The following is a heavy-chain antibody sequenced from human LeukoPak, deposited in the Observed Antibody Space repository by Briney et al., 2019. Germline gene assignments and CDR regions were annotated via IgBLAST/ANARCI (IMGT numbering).Heavy chain of an antibody. V-gene: IGHV3-53*01. CDR3: ARDASGGGIMDY. J-gene: IGHJ4*02. CDR2: MCSDGRT. D-gene: IGHD3-16*01. Sequence: QPGGSLRLSCAASGFTVSTNYMNWVRQAPGKGLEWVSAMCSDGRTYYADSVKGRFTISRDRSKNTLYLQMNSLRAEDTAVYFCARDASGGGIMDYWGQGTPVTVSS. CDR1: GFTVSTNY.